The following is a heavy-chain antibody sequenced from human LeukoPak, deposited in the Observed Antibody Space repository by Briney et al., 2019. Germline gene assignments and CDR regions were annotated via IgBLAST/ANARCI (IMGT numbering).Heavy chain of an antibody. Sequence: SETLSLTCAVYGGSFSAYYWSWIRQPPGKGLEWIGEINHSGSTDYNPSLKSRVTISIDTSKNQFSLEMSSVTAADTAVYYCARGRGARSSRWYNWFDPWGQGTLVTVSS. J-gene: IGHJ5*02. CDR3: ARGRGARSSRWYNWFDP. V-gene: IGHV4-34*01. D-gene: IGHD6-13*01. CDR2: INHSGST. CDR1: GGSFSAYY.